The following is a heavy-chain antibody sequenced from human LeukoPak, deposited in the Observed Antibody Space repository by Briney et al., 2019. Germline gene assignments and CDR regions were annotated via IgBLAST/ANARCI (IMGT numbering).Heavy chain of an antibody. Sequence: ASVKVSCKASGYTFTSYDINWVRQATGQGLEWMGWMNPNSGNTGYAQKFQGRVTTTRNTSISTAYMELSSLRSEDTAVYYCARQHIAAADYYYGMDVWGQGTTVTVSS. V-gene: IGHV1-8*01. CDR2: MNPNSGNT. D-gene: IGHD6-13*01. CDR3: ARQHIAAADYYYGMDV. J-gene: IGHJ6*02. CDR1: GYTFTSYD.